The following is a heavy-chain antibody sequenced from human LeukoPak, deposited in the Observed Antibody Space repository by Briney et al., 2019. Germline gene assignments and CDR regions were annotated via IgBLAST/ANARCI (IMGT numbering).Heavy chain of an antibody. CDR1: GFTLSTSGVG. J-gene: IGHJ4*02. CDR3: AHSKYSSSWYSVGNTYYFDY. V-gene: IGHV2-5*01. Sequence: SGPTLVKPTQTLTPTCTFSGFTLSTSGVGVGWIRQPPGKALEWLALIYWNDDKRYSPSLKSRLTITKDTSKNQVVLTMTNMDPVDTATYYCAHSKYSSSWYSVGNTYYFDYWGQGTLVTVSS. CDR2: IYWNDDK. D-gene: IGHD6-13*01.